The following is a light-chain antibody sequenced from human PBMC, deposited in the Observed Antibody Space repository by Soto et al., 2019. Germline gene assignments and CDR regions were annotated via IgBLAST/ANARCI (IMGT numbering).Light chain of an antibody. CDR3: QQTYPPPRT. Sequence: DTQMTQSPSYLSASVGDRISITCRASQTASNYVNWYQQKPGKAPTLLISATSTLQSGVPSRFRGSGSGTDFTLTITRLQPEDFATYYCQQTYPPPRTFGQGTKVAIK. V-gene: IGKV1-39*01. CDR2: ATS. J-gene: IGKJ1*01. CDR1: QTASNY.